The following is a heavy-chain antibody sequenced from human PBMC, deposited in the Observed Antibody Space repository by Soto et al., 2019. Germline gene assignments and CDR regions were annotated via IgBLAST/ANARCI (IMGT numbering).Heavy chain of an antibody. CDR3: ARSRIVGATAFDY. J-gene: IGHJ4*02. CDR1: GYTFTSYG. Sequence: ASMQGSCKASGYTFTSYGISCVRQAPGQGLEWMGWISAYNGNTNYAQKLQGRVTMTTDTSTSTAYMELRSLRSDDTAVYYCARSRIVGATAFDYWGQGTLVTVSS. D-gene: IGHD1-26*01. V-gene: IGHV1-18*01. CDR2: ISAYNGNT.